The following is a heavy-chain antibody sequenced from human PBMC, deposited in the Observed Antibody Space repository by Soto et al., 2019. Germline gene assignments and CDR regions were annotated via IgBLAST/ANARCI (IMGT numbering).Heavy chain of an antibody. CDR2: ISGSGGST. J-gene: IGHJ4*02. CDR1: GFTFSSYA. D-gene: IGHD3-16*01. V-gene: IGHV3-23*01. CDR3: AKRYYDYIWGSYREVTDDD. Sequence: GGSLRLSCAASGFTFSSYAMSWVRQAPGKGLEWVSAISGSGGSTYYADSVKGRFTISRDNSKNTLYLQMNSLRAEDTAVYYCAKRYYDYIWGSYREVTDDDWGQGTQVTVSS.